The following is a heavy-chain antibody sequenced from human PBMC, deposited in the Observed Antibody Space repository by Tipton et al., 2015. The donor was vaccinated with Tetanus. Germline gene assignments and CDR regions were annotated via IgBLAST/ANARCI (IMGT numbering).Heavy chain of an antibody. Sequence: SLRLSCAASGFIFSSYGIHWVRQAPGKGLEWVAVSWYDGTDKYYADSVKGRFTISRDNSKNTLYLQMDSLRAEDTAVYYCAREGGCRGGSFFSGGFDHWGQGTQVTVSS. D-gene: IGHD2-15*01. J-gene: IGHJ4*02. CDR3: AREGGCRGGSFFSGGFDH. CDR2: SWYDGTDK. V-gene: IGHV3-33*01. CDR1: GFIFSSYG.